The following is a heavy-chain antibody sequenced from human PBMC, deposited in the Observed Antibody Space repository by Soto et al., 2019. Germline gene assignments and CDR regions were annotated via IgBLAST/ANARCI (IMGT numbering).Heavy chain of an antibody. Sequence: QVQLVQSGAEVKKPGASVKVSCKASGYTFTSYYMHWVRQAPGQGLEWMGIINPSGGSTSYAQKFHARVTMAMDTATSEVYVGLSGLSSEDTAVYYCARERYSGCGFWSGYYSYYGMDVWGPGTTGTVSS. J-gene: IGHJ6*02. CDR2: INPSGGST. CDR3: ARERYSGCGFWSGYYSYYGMDV. V-gene: IGHV1-46*01. D-gene: IGHD3-3*01. CDR1: GYTFTSYY.